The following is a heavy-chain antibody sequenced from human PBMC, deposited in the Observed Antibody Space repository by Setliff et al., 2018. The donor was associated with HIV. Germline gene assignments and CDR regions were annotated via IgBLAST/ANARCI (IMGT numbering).Heavy chain of an antibody. V-gene: IGHV1-2*02. CDR1: GYTFTGYY. Sequence: RASVKVSCKASGYTFTGYYFHWLRQAPGQGFDWMGYIIPDSGDTKYSQKFQGRVTMTRDTSITTAYMELSRLRSDDTAVYYCARVGGTYSYDTDGFFSFYFEIWGRGTLVTVSS. CDR2: IIPDSGDT. D-gene: IGHD3-22*01. J-gene: IGHJ4*02. CDR3: ARVGGTYSYDTDGFFSFYFEI.